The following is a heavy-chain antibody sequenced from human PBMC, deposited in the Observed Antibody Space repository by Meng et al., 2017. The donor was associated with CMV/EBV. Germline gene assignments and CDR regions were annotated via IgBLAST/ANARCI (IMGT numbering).Heavy chain of an antibody. CDR2: INPNSGGT. CDR1: GYTFTGYY. D-gene: IGHD2-2*01. J-gene: IGHJ6*02. V-gene: IGHV1-2*02. CDR3: ARDLGIVVVPADYYYGMDV. Sequence: ASVQVSCKASGYTFTGYYMHWVRQAPGQGLEGRGWINPNSGGTNYAQKFQGRVTMTRDTSISTAYMELSSLRSDDTAVYYCARDLGIVVVPADYYYGMDVWGQGTTVTVSS.